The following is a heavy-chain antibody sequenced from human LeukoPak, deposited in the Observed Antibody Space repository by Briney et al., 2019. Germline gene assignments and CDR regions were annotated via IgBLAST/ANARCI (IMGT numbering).Heavy chain of an antibody. CDR2: INYSGSI. J-gene: IGHJ4*02. V-gene: IGHV4-59*11. CDR3: ARIVGGSSWYYFDH. Sequence: SETLSLTCSVSGGSISSHYWSWIRQPPGKGLEWVGYINYSGSINYNRSLKSRITISVDTSKDQFSLNLSSVTAADTAVYYCARIVGGSSWYYFDHWGQGALVTVSS. CDR1: GGSISSHY. D-gene: IGHD6-13*01.